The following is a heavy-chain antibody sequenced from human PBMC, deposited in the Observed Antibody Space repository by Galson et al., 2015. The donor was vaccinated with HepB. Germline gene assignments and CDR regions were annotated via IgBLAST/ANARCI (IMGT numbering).Heavy chain of an antibody. CDR3: ARHDYYDTSGSCDAFDI. J-gene: IGHJ3*02. CDR2: IDPSDSYS. V-gene: IGHV5-10-1*01. D-gene: IGHD3-22*01. Sequence: QSGAEVTKPGESLRISCKGSGSSFTSYWISWVRQMPGKGLEWMGRIDPSDSYSNYSPSFQGHVTISADKSSSTAYLQWSSLKASDTAMYYCARHDYYDTSGSCDAFDIWGRRTMVTVSS. CDR1: GSSFTSYW.